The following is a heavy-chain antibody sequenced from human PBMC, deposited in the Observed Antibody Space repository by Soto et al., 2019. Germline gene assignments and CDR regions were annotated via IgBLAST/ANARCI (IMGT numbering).Heavy chain of an antibody. CDR3: AKDLYDSSGYYGGGFDY. V-gene: IGHV3-9*01. J-gene: IGHJ4*02. CDR2: ISWNSGSI. CDR1: GFTFDDYA. Sequence: PGGSLRLSCAASGFTFDDYAMHWVRQAPGKGLEWVSGISWNSGSIGHADSVKGRFTISRDNAKNSLYLQMNSLRAEDTALYYCAKDLYDSSGYYGGGFDYWGQGTLVTVSS. D-gene: IGHD3-22*01.